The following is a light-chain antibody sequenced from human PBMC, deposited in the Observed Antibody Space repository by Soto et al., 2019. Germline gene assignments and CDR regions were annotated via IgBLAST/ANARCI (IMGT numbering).Light chain of an antibody. J-gene: IGKJ5*01. CDR3: QQYYTYPVT. CDR1: QDIRSY. V-gene: IGKV1D-16*01. Sequence: DTQMTQSPSSLSASVGDRVTITCRASQDIRSYLAWHQQKPDKAPKSLIYAASSLHSGVPSRFSGSGSGKDFTLTISSLQPEDFATYYCQQYYTYPVTFGQGTRLEIK. CDR2: AAS.